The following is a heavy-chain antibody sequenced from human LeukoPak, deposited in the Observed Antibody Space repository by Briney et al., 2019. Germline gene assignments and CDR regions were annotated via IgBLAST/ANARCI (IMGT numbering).Heavy chain of an antibody. CDR2: FDPEDGET. CDR3: ATAAAGPHQRWFDP. CDR1: GYTLTELS. V-gene: IGHV1-24*01. D-gene: IGHD6-13*01. J-gene: IGHJ5*02. Sequence: ASVKVSCKVSGYTLTELSMHWVRQAPGKGLEWMGGFDPEDGETIYAQKFQGRVTMTEDTSTDTAYMELSSLRSEDTAVYYCATAAAGPHQRWFDPWGQGTLVTVSS.